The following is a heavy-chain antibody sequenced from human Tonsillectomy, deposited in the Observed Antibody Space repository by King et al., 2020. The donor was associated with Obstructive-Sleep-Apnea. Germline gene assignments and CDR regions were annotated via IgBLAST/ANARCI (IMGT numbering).Heavy chain of an antibody. V-gene: IGHV4-59*08. D-gene: IGHD4-17*01. CDR2: IFYSGST. J-gene: IGHJ5*02. CDR3: ARAYGDYGEGWFDP. Sequence: VQLQESGPGLVKPSETLSLTCTVSGGSISSYYWSWIRQPPGKGLEWIGYIFYSGSTNYNPSLKSRVTISVDTSKNQFSLKLNSVTAADTAVYYCARAYGDYGEGWFDPWGQGTLVTVSS. CDR1: GGSISSYY.